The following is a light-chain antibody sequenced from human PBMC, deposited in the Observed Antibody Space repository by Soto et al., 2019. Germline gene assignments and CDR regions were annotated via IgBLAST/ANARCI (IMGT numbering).Light chain of an antibody. CDR3: QQYNNWPRT. V-gene: IGKV3-15*01. CDR2: GAS. J-gene: IGKJ1*01. CDR1: QSVSIN. Sequence: EIVMTQSPATLSVSPGERATLSCRASQSVSINLAWYQHKPGQAPRLLIYGASTRATGIPARFSGSGSGTEFTLTISSLQSEDFAVDYCQQYNNWPRTFGPGTKVEIK.